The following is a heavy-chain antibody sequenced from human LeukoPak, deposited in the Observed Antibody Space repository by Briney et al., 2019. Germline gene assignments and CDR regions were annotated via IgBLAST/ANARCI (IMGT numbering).Heavy chain of an antibody. Sequence: GGSLRLSCAASGFTFRSYSMNWVRKAPGKGMEWVSSISSSSSYIYYADSVKGRFTISRDNAKNSLYLQMNSLRAEDTAVYYCARDYGGSSWSAFDYWGQGTLVTVSS. CDR2: ISSSSSYI. J-gene: IGHJ4*02. D-gene: IGHD6-13*01. CDR3: ARDYGGSSWSAFDY. CDR1: GFTFRSYS. V-gene: IGHV3-21*04.